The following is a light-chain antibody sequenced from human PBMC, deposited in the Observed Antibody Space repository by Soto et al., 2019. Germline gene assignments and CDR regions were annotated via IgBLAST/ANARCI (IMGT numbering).Light chain of an antibody. Sequence: DIVMTQSALFLPVTPGEPASISCRSSQSLLHSNGYNYLDWYVQRPGQSPQLLIYLGSTRASGVPDRFSGSGSDTDFTLKISIVEAEDVGVYYCMQALQTPRTFGQGTKVEIK. CDR1: QSLLHSNGYNY. J-gene: IGKJ1*01. CDR3: MQALQTPRT. CDR2: LGS. V-gene: IGKV2-28*01.